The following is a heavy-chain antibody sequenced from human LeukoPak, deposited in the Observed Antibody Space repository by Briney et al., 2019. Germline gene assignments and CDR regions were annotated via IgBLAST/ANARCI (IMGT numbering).Heavy chain of an antibody. V-gene: IGHV4-4*02. Sequence: SETLSLTCAVSGDSISSSIWWSWVRPPPGKGLEWIGEIYHSGSTNYNPSLKSRVTISVDKSKNQFSLKLSSVTAADTAVYYCARDLAAAGSGLDPWGQGTLVTVSS. CDR3: ARDLAAAGSGLDP. CDR2: IYHSGST. CDR1: GDSISSSIW. D-gene: IGHD6-13*01. J-gene: IGHJ5*02.